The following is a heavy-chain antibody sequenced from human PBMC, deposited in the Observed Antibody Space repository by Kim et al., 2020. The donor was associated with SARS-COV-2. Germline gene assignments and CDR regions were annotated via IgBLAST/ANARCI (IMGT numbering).Heavy chain of an antibody. CDR3: AKDRRGATVSAFDI. V-gene: IGHV3-23*01. J-gene: IGHJ3*02. Sequence: GGSLRLSCAASGFTFSSYAMNWVRQAPGKGLEWVSIISNTGGSSYYADSVKGRFVISRDNSTTTLYLEMNSLRVDDTAVYYCAKDRRGATVSAFDIWGQGTMVTVSS. CDR1: GFTFSSYA. CDR2: ISNTGGSS. D-gene: IGHD1-26*01.